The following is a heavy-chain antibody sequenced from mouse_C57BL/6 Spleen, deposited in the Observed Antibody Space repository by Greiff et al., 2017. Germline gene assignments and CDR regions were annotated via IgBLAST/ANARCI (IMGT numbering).Heavy chain of an antibody. CDR3: TFGSYWYFDV. V-gene: IGHV1-15*01. Sequence: QVQLQQSGAELVRPGASVTLSCKASGYTFTDYEMHWVKQTPVHGLEWIGAIDPETGGTAYNQKFKGKAILTADKSSSTAYMELRSLTSEDSAVYYCTFGSYWYFDVWGTGTTVTVSS. D-gene: IGHD4-1*01. J-gene: IGHJ1*03. CDR2: IDPETGGT. CDR1: GYTFTDYE.